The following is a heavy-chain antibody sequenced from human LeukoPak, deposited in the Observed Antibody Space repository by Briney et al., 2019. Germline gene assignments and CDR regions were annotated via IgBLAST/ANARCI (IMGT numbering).Heavy chain of an antibody. CDR3: ARRHVDTAMGDAFDI. V-gene: IGHV4-59*08. CDR2: IFYSGNT. CDR1: GGSISSYY. D-gene: IGHD5-18*01. Sequence: SETLSHTCTVSGGSISSYYWGWIRQPPGKALEWIGQIFYSGNTWYNPSLNSRVTISVDTSKNQFSLKLSSVTAADTAVYYCARRHVDTAMGDAFDIWGQGTMVTVSS. J-gene: IGHJ3*02.